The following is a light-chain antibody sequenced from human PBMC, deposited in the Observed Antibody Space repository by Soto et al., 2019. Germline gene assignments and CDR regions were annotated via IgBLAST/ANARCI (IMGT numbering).Light chain of an antibody. CDR1: QSVSIY. Sequence: DIQMTQSPSSLSASVGDRVTITCRTSQSVSIYVNWYQQKPGKAPILLIYASSSLQSGVPSRFSGSGSGTDFTLTISSLEPEDFATYYCQQSYSTPTVGQGTKVDIK. CDR3: QQSYSTPT. V-gene: IGKV1-39*01. CDR2: ASS. J-gene: IGKJ2*01.